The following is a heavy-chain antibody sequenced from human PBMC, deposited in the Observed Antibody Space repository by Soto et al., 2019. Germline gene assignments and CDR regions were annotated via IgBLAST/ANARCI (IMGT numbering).Heavy chain of an antibody. V-gene: IGHV1-69*06. CDR1: GGTFSSYA. Sequence: QVQLVQSGAEVKKPGSSVKVSCKASGGTFSSYAISWVRQAPGQGLEWMGGIIPIFGTANYAQKFQGRVTITEDKSTSTAYMELSRRRSEDTVVYYGARGGVSIAAAGTSFDYWGQGTLVTVSS. J-gene: IGHJ4*02. D-gene: IGHD6-13*01. CDR2: IIPIFGTA. CDR3: ARGGVSIAAAGTSFDY.